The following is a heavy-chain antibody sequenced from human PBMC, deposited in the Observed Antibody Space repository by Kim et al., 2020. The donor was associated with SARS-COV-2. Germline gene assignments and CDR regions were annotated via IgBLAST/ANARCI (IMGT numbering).Heavy chain of an antibody. CDR2: INHSGST. Sequence: SETLSLTCAVYGGSFSGYYWSWIRQPPGKGLEWIGEINHSGSTNYNPSLKSRVTISVDTSKNQFSLKLSSVTAADTAVYYCAREPDYYDSSGQEPTWGQGTLVTVSS. V-gene: IGHV4-34*01. J-gene: IGHJ4*02. CDR1: GGSFSGYY. D-gene: IGHD3-22*01. CDR3: AREPDYYDSSGQEPT.